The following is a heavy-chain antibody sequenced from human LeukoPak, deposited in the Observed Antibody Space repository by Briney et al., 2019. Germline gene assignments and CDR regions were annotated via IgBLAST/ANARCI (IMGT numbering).Heavy chain of an antibody. CDR2: ITTGRGET. CDR3: ARDPRGSGLEMLFDP. D-gene: IGHD6-19*01. CDR1: GYTFTDYA. J-gene: IGHJ5*02. V-gene: IGHV1-3*04. Sequence: ASVKVSCKASGYTFTDYALHWVRQAPGQSLEWMGWITTGRGETRYSQEFQRRITFTRDTSTSTAYMELRSLRSDDTAVYYCARDPRGSGLEMLFDPWGQGTLVTVSS.